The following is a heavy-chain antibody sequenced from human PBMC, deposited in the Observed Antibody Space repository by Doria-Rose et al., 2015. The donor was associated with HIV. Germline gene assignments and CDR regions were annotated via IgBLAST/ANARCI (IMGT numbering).Heavy chain of an antibody. CDR2: ISSDGSDK. CDR3: ARDRPTYSSSPLDF. J-gene: IGHJ4*02. Sequence: HWVRQAPGKGLEWVAVISSDGSDKYYADSVKGRFIISRDNSNNTLYLQIDNLGAEDTALYYCARDRPTYSSSPLDFRGQGTLVTVSS. D-gene: IGHD6-6*01. V-gene: IGHV3-30-3*01.